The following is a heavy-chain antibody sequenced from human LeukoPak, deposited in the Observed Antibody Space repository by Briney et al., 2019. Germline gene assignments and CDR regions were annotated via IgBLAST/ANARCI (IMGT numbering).Heavy chain of an antibody. V-gene: IGHV4-38-2*02. Sequence: WETLSLTCTVSGYSISSGYYCGWIRQTPGKGLEWIGSIYHSGSTYYNPSLKSRVTISVDTSKNQFSLKLSSVTAADTAVYYCARAGVFDYWGQGTLVTVSS. D-gene: IGHD3-10*01. J-gene: IGHJ4*02. CDR1: GYSISSGYY. CDR3: ARAGVFDY. CDR2: IYHSGST.